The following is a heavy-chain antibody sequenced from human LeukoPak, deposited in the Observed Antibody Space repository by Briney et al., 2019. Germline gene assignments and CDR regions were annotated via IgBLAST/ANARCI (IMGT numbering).Heavy chain of an antibody. V-gene: IGHV1-24*01. CDR2: FDPEDGET. D-gene: IGHD3-3*01. CDR3: ATGRKVTIFGVVSPTPLFDY. CDR1: GYTLTELS. J-gene: IGHJ4*02. Sequence: EASVKVSCKVSGYTLTELSMHWVRQAPGKGLEWMGGFDPEDGETIYAQKFQGRVTMTEDTSTDTAYMELSSLRSEDTAVYYCATGRKVTIFGVVSPTPLFDYWGQGTLVTVSS.